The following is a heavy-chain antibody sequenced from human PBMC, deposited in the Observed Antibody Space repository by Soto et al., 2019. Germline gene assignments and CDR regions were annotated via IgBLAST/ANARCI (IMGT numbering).Heavy chain of an antibody. CDR3: AHSRVLLPYQYFQH. CDR2: IYWDDAK. J-gene: IGHJ1*01. CDR1: GFSLSTSGVG. D-gene: IGHD3-10*01. Sequence: QITLKESGPPLVKPTQTLTLTCTFSGFSLSTSGVGVGWIRQPPGKALEWLALIYWDDAKRYSPSLKSRLTITKDTSKNQVVLTMTNMDPVDTDTYYCAHSRVLLPYQYFQHWGQGTLVTVSS. V-gene: IGHV2-5*02.